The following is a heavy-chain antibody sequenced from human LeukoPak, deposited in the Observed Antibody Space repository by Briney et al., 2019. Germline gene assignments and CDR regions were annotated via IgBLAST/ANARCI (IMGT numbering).Heavy chain of an antibody. D-gene: IGHD1-7*01. V-gene: IGHV4-39*07. Sequence: PSETLSLTCTVSGGSIGSSSYYWGWIRQPPGKGLEWIGSIYYSGSTYYNPSLKSRVTISVDTSKNQFSLKLSSVTAADTAVYYCARDSRTGTTLAWVPPHFDYWGQGTLVTVSS. CDR3: ARDSRTGTTLAWVPPHFDY. CDR1: GGSIGSSSYY. CDR2: IYYSGST. J-gene: IGHJ4*02.